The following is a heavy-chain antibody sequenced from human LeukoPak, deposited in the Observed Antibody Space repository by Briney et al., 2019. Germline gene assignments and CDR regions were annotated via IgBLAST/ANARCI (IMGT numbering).Heavy chain of an antibody. CDR1: GFTFSTYS. CDR2: ISSSSTI. J-gene: IGHJ4*02. D-gene: IGHD2/OR15-2a*01. CDR3: ARSEYNY. V-gene: IGHV3-48*01. Sequence: GGSLRLSCAASGFTFSTYSMTWVRQAPGKGLEWVSYISSSSTIYYADSVKGRFTISRDNAKNSLYLQMNSLRAEDTAVYYCARSEYNYWGQGTLVTVSS.